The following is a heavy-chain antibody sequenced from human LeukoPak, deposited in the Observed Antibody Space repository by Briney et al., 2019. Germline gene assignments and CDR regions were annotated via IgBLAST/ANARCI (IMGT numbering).Heavy chain of an antibody. V-gene: IGHV3-7*01. CDR1: GFTFTNYW. CDR2: INQDGGEQ. J-gene: IGHJ4*02. D-gene: IGHD6-13*01. Sequence: GGSLRLTCAAPGFTFTNYWMSWVRQAPGKGLEWVANINQDGGEQYYMESVKGRFTISRDNAKNSLYLQMNSLRAEDTAVYYCARDRVWTVLYWGQGTLVTVSS. CDR3: ARDRVWTVLY.